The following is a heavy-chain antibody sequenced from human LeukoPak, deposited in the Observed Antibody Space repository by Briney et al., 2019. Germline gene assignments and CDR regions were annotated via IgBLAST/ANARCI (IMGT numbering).Heavy chain of an antibody. D-gene: IGHD3-10*01. J-gene: IGHJ5*02. V-gene: IGHV4-59*01. CDR2: IYYSGNT. CDR3: ARGSGNDYYGSGPIDKWFDP. CDR1: GGTFSSYF. Sequence: SETLSLTCTVSGGTFSSYFWSWIRQPPGKGLEWNGYIYYSGNTNYNPSLKSRVTMSVDTSKNLFSLNLISVTAADTAVYYCARGSGNDYYGSGPIDKWFDPWGQGTLVTVSS.